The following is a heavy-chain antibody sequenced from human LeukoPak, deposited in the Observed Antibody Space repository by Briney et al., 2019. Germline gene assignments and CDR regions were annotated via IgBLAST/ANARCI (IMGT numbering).Heavy chain of an antibody. CDR2: IYYSGST. D-gene: IGHD6-19*01. J-gene: IGHJ4*02. V-gene: IGHV4-39*07. CDR1: GGSISSSSYY. CDR3: ARVVVAGGYFDY. Sequence: PSETLSLTCTVSGGSISSSSYYWGWICQPPGKGLEWIGSIYYSGSTCYNPSLKSRVTISVDTSKNQFSLKLSSVTAADTAVYYCARVVVAGGYFDYWGQGTLVTVS.